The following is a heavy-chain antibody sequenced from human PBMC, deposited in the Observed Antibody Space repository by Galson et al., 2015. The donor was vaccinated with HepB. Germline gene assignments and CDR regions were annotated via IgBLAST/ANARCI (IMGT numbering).Heavy chain of an antibody. CDR2: ISGSGGST. D-gene: IGHD3-10*01. CDR3: AKDHAYYYGSETMRTGFDP. Sequence: SLRLSCAASGFTFSSYAMSWVRQAPGKGLEWVSAISGSGGSTYYADSVKGRFTISRDNSKNTLYLQMSSLRAEDTAVYYCAKDHAYYYGSETMRTGFDPWGQGTLVTVSS. V-gene: IGHV3-23*01. J-gene: IGHJ5*02. CDR1: GFTFSSYA.